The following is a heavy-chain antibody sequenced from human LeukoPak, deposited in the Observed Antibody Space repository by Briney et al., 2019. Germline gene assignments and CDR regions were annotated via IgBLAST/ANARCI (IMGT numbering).Heavy chain of an antibody. CDR2: IYTSGST. D-gene: IGHD3-10*01. CDR3: ASWGSYGSGRGFYYYYYMDV. Sequence: PSETLSLTCTVSGGSISSYYWSWVRQPAGKGLEWIGRIYTSGSTNYNPSLKSRVTMSVDTSKNQFSLKLSSVTAADTAVYYCASWGSYGSGRGFYYYYYMDVWGKGTTVTVSS. J-gene: IGHJ6*03. V-gene: IGHV4-4*07. CDR1: GGSISSYY.